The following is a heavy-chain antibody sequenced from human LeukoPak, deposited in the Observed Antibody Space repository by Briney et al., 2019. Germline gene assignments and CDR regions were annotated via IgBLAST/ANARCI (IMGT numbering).Heavy chain of an antibody. J-gene: IGHJ6*02. CDR3: AKDAIPGYCTNGVCPKDYYYGMDV. V-gene: IGHV3-9*01. CDR1: GFCFDDYA. CDR2: MSWNSGSI. D-gene: IGHD2-8*01. Sequence: GGSVRLSCAASGFCFDDYAMNWVRHAPGKGLEWVSGMSWNSGSIGYADSVKGRFTISRDNAKNSLYLQMNSLRAEDTALYYCAKDAIPGYCTNGVCPKDYYYGMDVWGQGTTVTVSS.